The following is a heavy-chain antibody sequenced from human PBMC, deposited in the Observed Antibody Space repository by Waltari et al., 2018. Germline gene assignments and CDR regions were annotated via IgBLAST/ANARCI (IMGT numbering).Heavy chain of an antibody. CDR2: IYYSGST. J-gene: IGHJ4*02. V-gene: IGHV4-59*01. CDR1: GGSISSYY. Sequence: QVQLQASGPGLVKPSATLSLTVPVSGGSISSYYVSWLRQPPGKGLEWIGYIYYSGSTNYNPSLKSRVTISVDTSKNQFALKLSSVTAADTAVYYCASSGYYGSGSYAYWGQGTLVTVSS. D-gene: IGHD3-10*01. CDR3: ASSGYYGSGSYAY.